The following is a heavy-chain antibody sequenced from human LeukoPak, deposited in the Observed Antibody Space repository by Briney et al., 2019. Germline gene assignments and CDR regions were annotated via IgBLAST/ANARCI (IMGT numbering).Heavy chain of an antibody. CDR3: VRVGLQQLVFDY. D-gene: IGHD6-13*01. V-gene: IGHV3-30*04. Sequence: GGSLRLSCAASGFTFSSYAMHWVRQAPGKGLEWVAVISYDGSNKYYADSVKGRFTISRDNCKNTLYLQMNSLRAEDTAVYYCVRVGLQQLVFDYWGQGTLVTVSS. CDR2: ISYDGSNK. CDR1: GFTFSSYA. J-gene: IGHJ4*02.